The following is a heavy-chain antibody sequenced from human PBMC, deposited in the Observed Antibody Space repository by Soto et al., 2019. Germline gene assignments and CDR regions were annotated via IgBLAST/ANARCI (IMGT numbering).Heavy chain of an antibody. D-gene: IGHD3-3*01. V-gene: IGHV4-39*01. Sequence: SETLSLTCTVSGGSISSSSYYWGWIRQPPGKGLEWIGSIYYSGSTYYNPSLKSRVTISVDTSKNQFSLKLSSVTAADTAVYYCATLPLERFLEWFGYWGQGTLVTVSS. CDR3: ATLPLERFLEWFGY. CDR1: GGSISSSSYY. CDR2: IYYSGST. J-gene: IGHJ4*02.